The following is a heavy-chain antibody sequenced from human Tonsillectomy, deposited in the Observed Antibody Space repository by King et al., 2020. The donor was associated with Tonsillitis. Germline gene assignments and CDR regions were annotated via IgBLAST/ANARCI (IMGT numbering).Heavy chain of an antibody. J-gene: IGHJ5*02. Sequence: ITLKESGPTLVKPTQTLTLTCTFSGFSLTAATVGVGWIRQPPGKALEWLALFYWDDDQRYSPSLKSRLTVTKDTSKNQVVLTMTNMGPVDTATYYCARQYCNSISCYFDPWGQGALVTVSS. D-gene: IGHD2-2*01. CDR1: GFSLTAATVG. CDR3: ARQYCNSISCYFDP. V-gene: IGHV2-5*02. CDR2: FYWDDDQ.